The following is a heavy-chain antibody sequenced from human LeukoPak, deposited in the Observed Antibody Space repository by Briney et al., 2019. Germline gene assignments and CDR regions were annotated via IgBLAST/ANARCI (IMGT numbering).Heavy chain of an antibody. D-gene: IGHD4-17*01. CDR3: ARDSYGDHYYFDY. CDR2: ISSSSSYI. Sequence: PGGSLRLSCAASGFTFSSYNMNWVRQAPGKGLEWVSSISSSSSYIYYADSVKGRFTISRDNAKNSLYLQMNSLRAEDTAAYYCARDSYGDHYYFDYWGQGTLVTVSS. CDR1: GFTFSSYN. V-gene: IGHV3-21*01. J-gene: IGHJ4*02.